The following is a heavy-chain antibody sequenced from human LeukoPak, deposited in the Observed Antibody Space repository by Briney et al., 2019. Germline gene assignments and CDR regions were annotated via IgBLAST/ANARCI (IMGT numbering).Heavy chain of an antibody. V-gene: IGHV4-39*07. CDR3: ARAGTGVDY. CDR2: IYYSGST. D-gene: IGHD3-10*01. J-gene: IGHJ4*02. CDR1: GGSISSSSYY. Sequence: SETLSLTCTGSGGSISSSSYYWGWIRQPPGKGLEWIGSIYYSGSTYYNPSLKSRVTISVDTSKNQFSLKLSSVTAADTAVYYCARAGTGVDYWGQGTLVTVSS.